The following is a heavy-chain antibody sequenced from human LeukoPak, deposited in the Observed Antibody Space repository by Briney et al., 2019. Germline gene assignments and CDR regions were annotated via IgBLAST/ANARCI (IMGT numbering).Heavy chain of an antibody. Sequence: PSQTLSLTCTVSGGSISSGSYYWSWIRQPAGKGLEWIGRIYTSGSTNYNPSLKSRVTISVDTSKNQFSLKLSSVTAADTAVYYCARQDHYDSSGYDYWGQEPWSPSPQ. CDR1: GGSISSGSYY. D-gene: IGHD3-22*01. CDR2: IYTSGST. CDR3: ARQDHYDSSGYDY. V-gene: IGHV4-61*02. J-gene: IGHJ4*01.